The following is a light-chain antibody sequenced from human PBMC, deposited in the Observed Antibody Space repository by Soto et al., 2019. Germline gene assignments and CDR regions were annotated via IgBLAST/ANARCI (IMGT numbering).Light chain of an antibody. Sequence: QSVLTQPPSASGTPGQRVTISCSGSSSNIESNIVNWYQQVPGTAPKLLIYDNNRRPSGVPDRFSGSKSGTSASLAISGLRPEDEADYYCATWDDGLYSPIIGGGTKLTVL. J-gene: IGLJ2*01. V-gene: IGLV1-44*01. CDR1: SSNIESNI. CDR2: DNN. CDR3: ATWDDGLYSPI.